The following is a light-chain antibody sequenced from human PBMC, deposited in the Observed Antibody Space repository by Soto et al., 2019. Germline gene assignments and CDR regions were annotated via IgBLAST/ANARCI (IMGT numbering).Light chain of an antibody. J-gene: IGLJ1*01. V-gene: IGLV2-14*01. Sequence: SFRTQPASVSGSPGRSVGIDCTGTSRDFLRYRHLAWYQHQPDKARKLIIYDVTNRPAGVSPRVSGSKSGNTASLTIFGIQTEDEADYYCASIKRSSTAFFGAGTMVTVL. CDR2: DVT. CDR1: SRDFLRYRH. CDR3: ASIKRSSTAF.